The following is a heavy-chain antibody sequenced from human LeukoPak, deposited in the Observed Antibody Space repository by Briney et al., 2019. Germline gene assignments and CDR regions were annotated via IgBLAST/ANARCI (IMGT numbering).Heavy chain of an antibody. V-gene: IGHV3-48*03. J-gene: IGHJ6*04. CDR1: GFTLSSYE. D-gene: IGHD4-17*01. CDR2: ISSRGSTI. CDR3: ARDGTVTALVYYYYGMDV. Sequence: GGSLRLFCAASGFTLSSYEMKWVPQAPGKGPEGVSYISSRGSTIYYADSVKGRFTISRDNAKNSLYLQMNSLRAEDTAVYYCARDGTVTALVYYYYGMDVWGKGTTVTVSS.